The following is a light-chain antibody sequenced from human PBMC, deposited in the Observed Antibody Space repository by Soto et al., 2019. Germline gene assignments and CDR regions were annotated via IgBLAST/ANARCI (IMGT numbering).Light chain of an antibody. CDR1: SSDVGGYNY. CDR2: DVS. Sequence: ALTQPASVSGSPGQSITISCTGTSSDVGGYNYVSWYQQHPDKAPKFLIYDVSSRPSGVSNRFSGSKSGNTASLTISGLQAEDEADYYCASYTSSNTLIFGGGTKLTVL. CDR3: ASYTSSNTLI. V-gene: IGLV2-14*03. J-gene: IGLJ2*01.